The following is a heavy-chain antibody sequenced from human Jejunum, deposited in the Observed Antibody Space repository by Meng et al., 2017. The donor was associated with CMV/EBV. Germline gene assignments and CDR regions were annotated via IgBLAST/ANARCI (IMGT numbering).Heavy chain of an antibody. CDR3: ASNLGQWLDWFDP. Sequence: SGFNFSEYEMGWVRQAPRKGLEWLSYISSSGSRTYYAESVKGRFTVSRDNAKKLLYLQMNNLRAEDSAIYYCASNLGQWLDWFDPWGQGTQVTVSS. J-gene: IGHJ5*02. CDR1: GFNFSEYE. D-gene: IGHD6-19*01. V-gene: IGHV3-48*03. CDR2: ISSSGSRT.